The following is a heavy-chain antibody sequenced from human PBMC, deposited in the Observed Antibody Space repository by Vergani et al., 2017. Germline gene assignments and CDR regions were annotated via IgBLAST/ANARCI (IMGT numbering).Heavy chain of an antibody. D-gene: IGHD6-13*01. CDR3: ARRKKAIPGYSSSPTPLTGV. CDR2: IRHDGIT. V-gene: IGHV4-34*01. Sequence: QAQLQQWGAGLLKPSETLSLTCAIYGGSFNDYWWTWIRQPPGKGLEWIGEIRHDGITHYSPSLKSRVTISVDTSKNQFSLKLSSVTAADTAVYYCARRKKAIPGYSSSPTPLTGVWGKGTTVTVSS. CDR1: GGSFNDYW. J-gene: IGHJ6*04.